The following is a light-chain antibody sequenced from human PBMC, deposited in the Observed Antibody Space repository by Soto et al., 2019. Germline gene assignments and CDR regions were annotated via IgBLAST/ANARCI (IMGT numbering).Light chain of an antibody. CDR2: DAS. V-gene: IGKV1-33*01. Sequence: DIQMTQSPSSLSASVGDRVTITCQASQDISNYLNWYQQKPGKAPKLLIYDASTLETGVPSTFSGSGSGTDFTFTISSLQPEDIATYYRQQYDNLSFVFGQGTRLEIK. CDR1: QDISNY. CDR3: QQYDNLSFV. J-gene: IGKJ5*01.